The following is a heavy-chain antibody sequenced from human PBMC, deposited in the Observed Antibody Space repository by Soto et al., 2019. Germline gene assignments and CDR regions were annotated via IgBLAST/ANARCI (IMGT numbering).Heavy chain of an antibody. J-gene: IGHJ5*02. CDR3: AREPSP. V-gene: IGHV4-31*03. CDR1: GASISSGGYY. CDR2: IYYSGST. Sequence: SETLSLTCTVSGASISSGGYYWGWIRQHPGKGLEWIGYIYYSGSTYYIPSLKSRVAISVDTSKNQFSLKPSSVTAADTAVYYCAREPSPWGQGTLVTVS.